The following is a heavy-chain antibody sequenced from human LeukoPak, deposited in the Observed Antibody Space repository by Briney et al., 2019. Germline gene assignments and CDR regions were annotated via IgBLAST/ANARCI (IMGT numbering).Heavy chain of an antibody. CDR2: IYNSGGT. Sequence: PSGTLSLTCSVSGASISSQYWTWIRQPPGKGLEWIGYIYNSGGTNYNPPLKSRVTMSIDTSKNQFSLRLTSVTAADTAVYYCARRRIDSMYNWFDPWGQGTLVIVSS. CDR1: GASISSQY. V-gene: IGHV4-59*11. D-gene: IGHD2-21*01. CDR3: ARRRIDSMYNWFDP. J-gene: IGHJ5*02.